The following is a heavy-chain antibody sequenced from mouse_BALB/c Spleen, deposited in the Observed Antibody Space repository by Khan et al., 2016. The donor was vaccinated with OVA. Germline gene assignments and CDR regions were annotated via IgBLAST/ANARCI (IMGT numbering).Heavy chain of an antibody. CDR3: ARGGRSGAAWLAY. CDR2: IRYDGDS. Sequence: EVQLQESGPGLVKPSQSLSLTCSVTGYSITSGYFWNWIRQFPGNNLDWLGYIRYDGDSNYNPSLKNRISITRDTTKNQFFLKLNSVPPEDTATNSCARGGRSGAAWLAYWGQGTLVNVSA. V-gene: IGHV3-6*02. J-gene: IGHJ3*01. CDR1: GYSITSGYF. D-gene: IGHD3-1*01.